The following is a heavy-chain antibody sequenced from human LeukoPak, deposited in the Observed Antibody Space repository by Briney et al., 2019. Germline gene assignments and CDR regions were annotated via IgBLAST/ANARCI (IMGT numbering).Heavy chain of an antibody. J-gene: IGHJ4*02. CDR2: INAGNGNT. CDR1: GYTFTSYA. Sequence: ASVKVSCKASGYTFTSYAMHWVRQAPGQRLEWMGWINAGNGNTKYSQKFQGRVTITRDTSASTDYMELSSLRSEDTAVYYCARGDPILRFLEWLSNFDYWGQGTLVTVSS. D-gene: IGHD3-3*01. CDR3: ARGDPILRFLEWLSNFDY. V-gene: IGHV1-3*01.